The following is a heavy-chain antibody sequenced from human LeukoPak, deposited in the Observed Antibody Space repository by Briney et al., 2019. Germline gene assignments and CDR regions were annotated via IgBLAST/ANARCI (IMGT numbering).Heavy chain of an antibody. V-gene: IGHV3-23*01. D-gene: IGHD2-2*03. CDR2: ISGSGPYT. Sequence: GGSLRLSCAASGFTFSRYAMSWVRQAPGKGLEWVSAISGSGPYTFYTDSVKGRFTISRDSSKNTLYLQMNSLRAEDTALYYCAKHGYCSGISCFFDFWGQGTQVTVSS. CDR1: GFTFSRYA. J-gene: IGHJ4*02. CDR3: AKHGYCSGISCFFDF.